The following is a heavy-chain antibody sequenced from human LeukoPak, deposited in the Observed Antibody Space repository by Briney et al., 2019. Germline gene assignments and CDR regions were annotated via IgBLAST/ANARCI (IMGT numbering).Heavy chain of an antibody. CDR3: ARLRTAVEMATIATPKRYYYYGMDV. CDR2: IYYSGST. J-gene: IGHJ6*02. V-gene: IGHV4-59*08. CDR1: GGSISSYY. Sequence: PSETLSLTCTVSGGSISSYYWSWIRQPPGKGLEWIGYIYYSGSTNYNPSLKSRVTISVDTSKNQFSLKLSSVTAADTAVYYCARLRTAVEMATIATPKRYYYYGMDVWGQGATVTVSS. D-gene: IGHD5-24*01.